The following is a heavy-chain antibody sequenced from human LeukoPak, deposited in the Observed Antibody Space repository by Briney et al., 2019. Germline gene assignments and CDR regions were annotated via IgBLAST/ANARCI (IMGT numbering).Heavy chain of an antibody. V-gene: IGHV1-18*01. D-gene: IGHD5-12*01. Sequence: ASVKVSCKASGYTFTSYGISWVRQAPGQGLEWMGWISVYNDNTNYAQNLQGRVTMTTGTSTSTAYMELRSLRSDDTAMYYCARVLNSGYDWKIDYWGQGTLVTVSS. CDR2: ISVYNDNT. J-gene: IGHJ4*02. CDR3: ARVLNSGYDWKIDY. CDR1: GYTFTSYG.